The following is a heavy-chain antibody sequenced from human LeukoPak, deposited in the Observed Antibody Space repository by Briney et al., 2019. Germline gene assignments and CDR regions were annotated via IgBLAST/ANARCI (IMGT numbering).Heavy chain of an antibody. J-gene: IGHJ4*02. CDR2: INHSGST. CDR1: GGSFSGYY. D-gene: IGHD3-10*01. V-gene: IGHV4-34*01. CDR3: ARGRLVGWFGELQQPKVDY. Sequence: PSETLSLTCAVYGGSFSGYYWSWIRQPPGKGLEWIGEINHSGSTNYNPSLKSRVTISVDTSKNQFSLKLSSVTAADTAVYYCARGRLVGWFGELQQPKVDYWGQGTLVTVSS.